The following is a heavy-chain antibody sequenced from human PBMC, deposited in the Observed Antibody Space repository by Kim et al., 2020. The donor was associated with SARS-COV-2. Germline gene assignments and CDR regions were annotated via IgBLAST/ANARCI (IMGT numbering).Heavy chain of an antibody. J-gene: IGHJ5*02. CDR2: IIPIFGTA. V-gene: IGHV1-69*13. CDR1: GGTFSSYA. D-gene: IGHD5-18*01. Sequence: SVKVSCKASGGTFSSYAISWVRQAPGQGLEWMGGIIPIFGTANYAQKFQGRVTITADESTSTAYMELSSLRSEDTAVYYCARDDSGYSYGYPWFDPWGQGTPVTVS. CDR3: ARDDSGYSYGYPWFDP.